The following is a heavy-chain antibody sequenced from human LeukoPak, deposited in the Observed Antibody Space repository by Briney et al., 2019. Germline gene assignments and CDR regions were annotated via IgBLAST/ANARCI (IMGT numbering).Heavy chain of an antibody. J-gene: IGHJ4*02. Sequence: GGSLRLSCAASGFTFSSYSMNWLRQAPGKGLEWVAYICDSGRTVYHADSVKGRFTISRDNAKNSVYLQMNNLRAEDTAVYYCARDRLGDYDHSGYYDKWGQGTLVTVSS. CDR1: GFTFSSYS. D-gene: IGHD3-22*01. CDR2: ICDSGRTV. CDR3: ARDRLGDYDHSGYYDK. V-gene: IGHV3-48*04.